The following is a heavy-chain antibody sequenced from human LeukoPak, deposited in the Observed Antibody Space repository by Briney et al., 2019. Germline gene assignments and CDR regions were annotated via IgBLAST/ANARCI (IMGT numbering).Heavy chain of an antibody. D-gene: IGHD2-2*01. J-gene: IGHJ6*03. V-gene: IGHV3-48*01. CDR2: ISSSSSTI. Sequence: GGSLRLSCAASGFTFSSYSMNWVRQAPGKGLEWVSYISSSSSTIYYADSVKGRFTISRDNAKNSLYLQMNSLRAEDTAVYYCARESFVVVPAAIDYYYYYMDVWGKGTTVTVSS. CDR1: GFTFSSYS. CDR3: ARESFVVVPAAIDYYYYYMDV.